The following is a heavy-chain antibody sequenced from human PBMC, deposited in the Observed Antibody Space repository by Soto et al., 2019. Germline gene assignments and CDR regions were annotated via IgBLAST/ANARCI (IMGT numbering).Heavy chain of an antibody. J-gene: IGHJ6*02. D-gene: IGHD5-18*01. Sequence: ASVKVSCKASGYTFTSYGISWVRQAPGQGLEWMGWISAYNGNTNYAQKLQGRVTMTTDTSTSTAYMELRSLRSDDTAVYYCAIGYSYGRVNYYYYYGMDVWGQGTTVTVSS. CDR2: ISAYNGNT. CDR3: AIGYSYGRVNYYYYYGMDV. CDR1: GYTFTSYG. V-gene: IGHV1-18*04.